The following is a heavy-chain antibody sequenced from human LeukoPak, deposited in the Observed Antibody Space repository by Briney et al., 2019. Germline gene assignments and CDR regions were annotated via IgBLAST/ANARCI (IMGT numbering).Heavy chain of an antibody. V-gene: IGHV3-23*01. Sequence: GGSLRLSCAASGFTFSSYAMSWVRQAPGKGLQWVAVISGGGRTTEYEDFVKGRFTISRDNSKNTLSLQMNSLTVEDTAIYFCAKNVVVKRYIDFWGQGTLVTVSS. J-gene: IGHJ4*02. CDR1: GFTFSSYA. CDR3: AKNVVVKRYIDF. CDR2: ISGGGRTT. D-gene: IGHD2-15*01.